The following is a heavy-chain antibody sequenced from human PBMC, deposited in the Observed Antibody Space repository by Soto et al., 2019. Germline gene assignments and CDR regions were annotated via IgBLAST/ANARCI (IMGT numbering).Heavy chain of an antibody. J-gene: IGHJ6*02. V-gene: IGHV1-46*03. CDR1: GYTFTSYG. CDR3: ARAGYSYGYLQDYYGMDV. CDR2: INPSGGST. Sequence: ASVKVSCKASGYTFTSYGISWVRQAPGQGLEWMGIINPSGGSTSYAQKFQGRVTMTRDTSTSTVYMELSSLRSEDMAVYYCARAGYSYGYLQDYYGMDVWG. D-gene: IGHD5-18*01.